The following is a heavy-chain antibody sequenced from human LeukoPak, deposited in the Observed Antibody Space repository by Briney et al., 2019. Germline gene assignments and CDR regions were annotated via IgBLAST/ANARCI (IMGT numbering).Heavy chain of an antibody. J-gene: IGHJ4*02. CDR1: GFTFSSYW. Sequence: GGSLRLSCAASGFTFSSYWMSWVRQAPGKGLEWVANIKQDGSEKYYVDSVKGRFTISRDNAKNSLYLQMNSLRAEDTAVYYCARARDSSGTDYFDYWGQGTLVTVSS. CDR2: IKQDGSEK. V-gene: IGHV3-7*01. CDR3: ARARDSSGTDYFDY. D-gene: IGHD3-22*01.